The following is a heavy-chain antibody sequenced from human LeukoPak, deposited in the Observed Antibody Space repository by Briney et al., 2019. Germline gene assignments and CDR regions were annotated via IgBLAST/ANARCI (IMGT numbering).Heavy chain of an antibody. J-gene: IGHJ4*02. CDR3: ARDPGVTFDY. V-gene: IGHV3-23*01. D-gene: IGHD2-8*01. Sequence: PGGSLRLSCAASGFTFSDYAMSWVRQTPGEGLEWVSTIRASGESRNYLDSVKGRFTISRDSSKLTVYLQMNSLRAEDTAVFYCARDPGVTFDYWGQATMVSVSS. CDR2: IRASGESR. CDR1: GFTFSDYA.